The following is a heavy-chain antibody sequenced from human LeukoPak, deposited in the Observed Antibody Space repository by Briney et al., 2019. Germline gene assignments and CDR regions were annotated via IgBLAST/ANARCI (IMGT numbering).Heavy chain of an antibody. CDR3: ARDKGIAAAGTGRYYYYYMDV. J-gene: IGHJ6*03. V-gene: IGHV1-69*13. Sequence: EASVKVSCKASGYTFTSYYMHWVRQAPGQGLEWMGGIIPIFGTANYAQKFQGRVTITADESTSTAYMELSSLRSEDTAVYYCARDKGIAAAGTGRYYYYYMDVWGKGTTVTISS. CDR1: GYTFTSYY. D-gene: IGHD6-13*01. CDR2: IIPIFGTA.